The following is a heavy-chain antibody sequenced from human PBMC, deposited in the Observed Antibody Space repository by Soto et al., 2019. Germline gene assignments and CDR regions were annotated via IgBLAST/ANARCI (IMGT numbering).Heavy chain of an antibody. CDR2: MNPNSGNT. J-gene: IGHJ4*02. D-gene: IGHD3-10*01. CDR1: GYTLTRYD. Sequence: QVQLVQSGAEVKKPGASVKVSFKASGYTLTRYDVNWVRQATGQGLEWMGWMNPNSGNTGYAQKFQGRVTMTRNTSISTAYMELSSLRSEDTAVYYCARGLNYYGSGSYEDYWGQGTLVTVSS. CDR3: ARGLNYYGSGSYEDY. V-gene: IGHV1-8*01.